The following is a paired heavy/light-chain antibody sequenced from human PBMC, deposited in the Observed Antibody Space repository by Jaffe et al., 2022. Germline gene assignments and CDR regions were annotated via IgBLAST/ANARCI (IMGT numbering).Heavy chain of an antibody. J-gene: IGHJ5*02. CDR3: ARRLWFGELLGNWFDP. CDR1: GYSISSGYY. Sequence: QVQLQESGPGLVKPSETLSLTCAVSGYSISSGYYWGWIRQPPGKGLEWIGSIYHSGSTYYNPSLKSRVTISVDTSKNQFSLKLSSVTAADTAVYYCARRLWFGELLGNWFDPWGQGTLVTVSS. CDR2: IYHSGST. V-gene: IGHV4-38-2*01. D-gene: IGHD3-10*01.
Light chain of an antibody. CDR2: AAS. CDR3: QQSYSTLIT. V-gene: IGKV1-39*01. Sequence: DIQMTQSPSSLSASVGDRVTITCRASQSISSYLNWYQQKPGKAPKLLIYAASSLQSGVPSRFSGSGSGTDFTLTISSLQPEDFATYYCQQSYSTLITFGGGTKVEIK. J-gene: IGKJ4*01. CDR1: QSISSY.